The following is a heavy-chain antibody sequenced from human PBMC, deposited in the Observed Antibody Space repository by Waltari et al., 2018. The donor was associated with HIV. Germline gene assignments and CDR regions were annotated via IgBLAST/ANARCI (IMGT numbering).Heavy chain of an antibody. Sequence: QVQLQQWGAGLLKPSETLSLTCAVYGGSFSGYYWSWIRQPPGKGLEWIGEINHRGRTNYHPSLKSRVTISVDTAKNQFSLKLSSVTAADTAVYYCARGPPAGDSSAKGWFDPWGQGTLVTVSS. CDR3: ARGPPAGDSSAKGWFDP. J-gene: IGHJ5*02. V-gene: IGHV4-34*01. CDR2: INHRGRT. CDR1: GGSFSGYY. D-gene: IGHD3-22*01.